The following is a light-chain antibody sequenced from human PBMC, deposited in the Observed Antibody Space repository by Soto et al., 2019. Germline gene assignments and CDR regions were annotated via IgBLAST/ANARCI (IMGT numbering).Light chain of an antibody. Sequence: EIALTQSPATLSLSPGERATLSCRASQSVSRYLAWYQQRPGQAPRLLIFDATKRTADTPARFSGSGSGTDFTLTISSLEAEDSAVYYCQERSIWPPSFTFGPGTKV. CDR3: QERSIWPPSFT. J-gene: IGKJ3*01. CDR1: QSVSRY. CDR2: DAT. V-gene: IGKV3-11*01.